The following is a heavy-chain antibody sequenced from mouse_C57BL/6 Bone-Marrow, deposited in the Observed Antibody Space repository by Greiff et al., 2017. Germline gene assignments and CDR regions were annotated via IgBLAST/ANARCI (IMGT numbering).Heavy chain of an antibody. CDR2: IYPGDGDT. D-gene: IGHD1-1*01. CDR3: ARRGDGSSYDWFAY. V-gene: IGHV1-82*01. Sequence: QVQLKESGPELVKPGASVKISCKASGYAFSSSWMNWVKQRPGKGLEWIGRIYPGDGDTNYNGKFKGKATLTADKSSSTAYMQLSSLRSEDSAVYFCARRGDGSSYDWFAYWGQGTLVTVSA. J-gene: IGHJ3*01. CDR1: GYAFSSSW.